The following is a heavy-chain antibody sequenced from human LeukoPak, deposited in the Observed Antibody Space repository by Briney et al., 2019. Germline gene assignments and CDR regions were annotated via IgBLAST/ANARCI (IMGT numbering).Heavy chain of an antibody. J-gene: IGHJ6*03. CDR1: GFTFSTYS. V-gene: IGHV3-21*04. Sequence: GGSLRLSCAASGFTFSTYSMNWVRQAPGKGLEWVSSISSSSSYIHYADSVKGRFTISRDNAKNSLFLQMNSLRAEDTAVYYCAKAVRSGYSGYYYYYYMDVWGKGTTVTVSS. D-gene: IGHD3-3*01. CDR2: ISSSSSYI. CDR3: AKAVRSGYSGYYYYYYMDV.